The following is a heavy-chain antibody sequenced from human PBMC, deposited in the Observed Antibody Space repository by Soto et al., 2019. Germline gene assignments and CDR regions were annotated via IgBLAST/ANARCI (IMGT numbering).Heavy chain of an antibody. V-gene: IGHV3-21*01. CDR2: ISRSSSYI. CDR1: GFTFSSYS. D-gene: IGHD4-17*01. CDR3: ARLYGDLLYYYGVDV. Sequence: EVQLVESGGGLVKPGGSLRLSCAASGFTFSSYSMNWVRQAPGKGLEWVSSISRSSSYIYYADSVKGRFTISRDNAKNSLYLQMSSLRAEDTAVYYCARLYGDLLYYYGVDVWGQGTTVTVSS. J-gene: IGHJ6*02.